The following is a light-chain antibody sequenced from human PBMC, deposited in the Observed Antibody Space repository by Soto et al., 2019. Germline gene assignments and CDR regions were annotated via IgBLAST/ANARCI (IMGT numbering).Light chain of an antibody. Sequence: EIVMTQSPATLSVSPGERATLSCRASQSVSSNLAWYQQKPGQAPRLLIYGAATRATCIPARFSGSGSGADFTLNLSSLKSEDFAVCYCQQYNNWPRTFGQGNKVEI. CDR1: QSVSSN. J-gene: IGKJ1*01. V-gene: IGKV3-15*01. CDR3: QQYNNWPRT. CDR2: GAA.